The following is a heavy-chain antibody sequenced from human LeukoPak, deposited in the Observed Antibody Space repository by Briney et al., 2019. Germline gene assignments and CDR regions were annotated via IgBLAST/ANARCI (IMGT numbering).Heavy chain of an antibody. J-gene: IGHJ4*02. CDR1: RCTFSSYA. Sequence: GGSLRLSCAASRCTFSSYAMHWLRQAPGKGLEWVTVISYDGSNKYYADSVKGRFTISRDNSKNTLYLQMKSTRAEDTAVYYCARDYTTDLPDYWGQGTLVTVSS. D-gene: IGHD1-14*01. CDR2: ISYDGSNK. V-gene: IGHV3-30-3*01. CDR3: ARDYTTDLPDY.